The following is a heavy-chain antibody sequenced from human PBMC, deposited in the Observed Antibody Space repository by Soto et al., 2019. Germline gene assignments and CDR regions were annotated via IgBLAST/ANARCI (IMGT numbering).Heavy chain of an antibody. CDR3: ARDPSVLWLNSPGFSFDY. V-gene: IGHV3-33*01. J-gene: IGHJ4*02. CDR2: IWYDGSNK. D-gene: IGHD3-10*01. CDR1: GFTFSSYG. Sequence: PGGSLRLSCAASGFTFSSYGMHWVRQAPGKGLEWVAVIWYDGSNKYYADSVKGRFTISRDNSKNTLYLQMNSLRAEDTAVYFCARDPSVLWLNSPGFSFDYWGQGTLVTVSS.